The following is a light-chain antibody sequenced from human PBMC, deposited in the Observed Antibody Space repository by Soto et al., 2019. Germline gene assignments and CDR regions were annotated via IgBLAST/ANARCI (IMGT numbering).Light chain of an antibody. CDR3: QQRSNWQT. Sequence: EIVLTQSPATLSLSPGERATLSCRASQSVSSYLAWYQQKPGQAPRLLIYDASNRATGIPARFSGSGSGTDLTLTISSLELEDFAVYYCQQRSNWQTFGQGTKVEIK. V-gene: IGKV3-11*01. J-gene: IGKJ1*01. CDR1: QSVSSY. CDR2: DAS.